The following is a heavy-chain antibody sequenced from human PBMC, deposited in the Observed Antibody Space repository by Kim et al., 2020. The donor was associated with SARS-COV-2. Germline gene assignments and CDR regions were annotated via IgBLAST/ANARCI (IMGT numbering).Heavy chain of an antibody. J-gene: IGHJ4*01. CDR2: IIASGGST. D-gene: IGHD5-12*01. CDR1: GFTFGNYG. V-gene: IGHV3-23*01. CDR3: ATFSVASD. Sequence: GGSLRLSCAASGFTFGNYGMSWVRQAPGKGLEWVSRIIASGGSTSYAASVKGRFTVSRDNSKNMLYLQMTRLRVEDTAVYYCATFSVASDWGYGTLVAVSS.